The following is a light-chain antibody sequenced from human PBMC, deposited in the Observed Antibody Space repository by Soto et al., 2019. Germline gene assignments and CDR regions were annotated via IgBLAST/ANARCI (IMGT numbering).Light chain of an antibody. V-gene: IGLV2-14*01. CDR1: SSDVGGYNY. CDR2: GVT. CDR3: SSYTGSSTLVV. J-gene: IGLJ2*01. Sequence: QSVLTQPAPVSGSPGQSITISCTGTSSDVGGYNYVSWYQQHPGKAPKLMIYGVTNRPSGVSNRFSGSKSGNTASLTISGLQAEDEADYFCSSYTGSSTLVVFGGGTKVTVL.